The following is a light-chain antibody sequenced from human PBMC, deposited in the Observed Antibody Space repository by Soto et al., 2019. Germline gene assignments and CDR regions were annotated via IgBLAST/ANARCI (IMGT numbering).Light chain of an antibody. Sequence: QSALTQPASVSGSPGQSITISCTGTSSDVGGYIYVSWYQQHPGKAPKLMIYDVSNRPSGVSNRFSGSKSGNTASLTISGLQAEDEADYYCVSYTTSTSYVFGTGTEVTVL. CDR1: SSDVGGYIY. J-gene: IGLJ1*01. CDR3: VSYTTSTSYV. CDR2: DVS. V-gene: IGLV2-14*01.